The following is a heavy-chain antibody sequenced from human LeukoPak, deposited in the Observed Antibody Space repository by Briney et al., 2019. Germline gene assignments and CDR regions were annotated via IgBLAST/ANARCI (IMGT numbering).Heavy chain of an antibody. J-gene: IGHJ4*02. D-gene: IGHD1-14*01. Sequence: PSETLSLTYTVSGGPISSSSYHWGWIRQPPGKGLEWIGSIYYLGNTYHNPSLKSRLTISVDTSKNEFSLKLTSVSAADSAVYYCARLIEGTPADSWGQGTLVTVSS. CDR2: IYYLGNT. V-gene: IGHV4-39*01. CDR3: ARLIEGTPADS. CDR1: GGPISSSSYH.